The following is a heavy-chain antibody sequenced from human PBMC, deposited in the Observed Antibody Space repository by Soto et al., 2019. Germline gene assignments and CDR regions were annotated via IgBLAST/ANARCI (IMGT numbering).Heavy chain of an antibody. D-gene: IGHD3-10*01. V-gene: IGHV1-8*01. J-gene: IGHJ4*02. CDR1: GYTFTSYD. Sequence: ASVKVSCKASGYTFTSYDINWVRQATGQGLEWMGWMNPNSGNTGYAQKFQGRVTMTRNTSISTAYMELSSLRSKDTAVYYCARGRRSQSPFDYWGQGPLVTVSS. CDR3: ARGRRSQSPFDY. CDR2: MNPNSGNT.